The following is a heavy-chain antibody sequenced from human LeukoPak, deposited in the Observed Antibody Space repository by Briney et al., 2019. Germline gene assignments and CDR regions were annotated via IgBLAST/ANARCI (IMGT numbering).Heavy chain of an antibody. V-gene: IGHV4-59*06. CDR1: GVSFSSYY. J-gene: IGHJ4*02. D-gene: IGHD3-10*01. CDR2: IYYSGST. CDR3: ASQYYGSGSYYRDY. Sequence: SESMSLTCAVYGVSFSSYYWSWMRQPPGKGLEWIGYIYYSGSTYYNPSLKSRVTISVDTSKNQFSLKLSSVTAADTAVYYCASQYYGSGSYYRDYWGQGTLVAVSS.